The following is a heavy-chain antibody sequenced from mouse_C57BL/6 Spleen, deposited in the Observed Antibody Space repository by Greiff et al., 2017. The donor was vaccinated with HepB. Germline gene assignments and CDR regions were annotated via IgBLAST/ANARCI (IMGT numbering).Heavy chain of an antibody. CDR2: IRLKSDNYAT. Sequence: EVKLEESGGGLVQPGGSMKLSCVASGFTFSNYWMNWVRQSPEKGLEWVAQIRLKSDNYATHYAESVKGRFTISRDDSKSSVYLQMNNLRAEDTGIYYCTITTVVDWYFDVWGTRTTVTVSS. J-gene: IGHJ1*03. V-gene: IGHV6-3*01. D-gene: IGHD1-1*01. CDR1: GFTFSNYW. CDR3: TITTVVDWYFDV.